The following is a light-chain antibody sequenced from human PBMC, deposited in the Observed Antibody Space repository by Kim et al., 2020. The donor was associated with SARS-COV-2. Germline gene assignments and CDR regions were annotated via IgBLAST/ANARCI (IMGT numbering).Light chain of an antibody. CDR1: NDEIGGFDL. CDR2: NGN. Sequence: ITVCRTGTNDEIGGFDLISGYQQHTAKPPKLILFNGNSRPAGVSHRISGSKTGNTATLTISGRQPEDESDYYSASYTSRRALGVFGTGTKVTVL. CDR3: ASYTSRRALGV. J-gene: IGLJ1*01. V-gene: IGLV2-14*03.